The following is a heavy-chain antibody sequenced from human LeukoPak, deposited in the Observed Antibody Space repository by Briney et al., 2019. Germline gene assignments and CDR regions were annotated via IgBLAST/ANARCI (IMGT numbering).Heavy chain of an antibody. V-gene: IGHV1-46*01. D-gene: IGHD4-17*01. CDR1: GYTFTSYY. CDR2: INPSGGST. Sequence: ASVKVSCKASGYTFTSYYMHWVRQAPGQGLEWMGIINPSGGSTSYAQKFQGRVTMTRDTSTSTVYMELSSLRSEDTAVYYCARDSGDYGDYGDFDYWGQGTLVTVSS. CDR3: ARDSGDYGDYGDFDY. J-gene: IGHJ4*02.